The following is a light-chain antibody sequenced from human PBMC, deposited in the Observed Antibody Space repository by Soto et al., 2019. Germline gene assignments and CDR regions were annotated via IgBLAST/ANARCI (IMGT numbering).Light chain of an antibody. CDR3: QQYNSYSWT. CDR2: DTS. Sequence: ETVLTQSPGTLSLSPGERATVSCRASQSVGGSSLAWYQQRPGQAPRLLIYDTSKRATGIPDRFSGSGSGTEFTLTISSLRPDDFATYYCQQYNSYSWTFGQGTKVDIK. CDR1: QSVGGSS. V-gene: IGKV3-20*01. J-gene: IGKJ1*01.